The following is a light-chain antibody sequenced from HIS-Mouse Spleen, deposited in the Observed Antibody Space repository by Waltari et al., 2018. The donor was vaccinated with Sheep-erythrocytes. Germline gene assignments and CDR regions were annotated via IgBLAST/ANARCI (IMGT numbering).Light chain of an antibody. J-gene: IGKJ4*01. Sequence: DIQMTQSPSSLSASVGDRVTITCRASQSISSYLNWYQQKPGKAPKLLIYAASSLQSGVTSRFSGSGSGTDFTLTISSMQPEDFATYYYQQSYSTPPLTFGGGTKVEIK. V-gene: IGKV1-39*01. CDR1: QSISSY. CDR3: QQSYSTPPLT. CDR2: AAS.